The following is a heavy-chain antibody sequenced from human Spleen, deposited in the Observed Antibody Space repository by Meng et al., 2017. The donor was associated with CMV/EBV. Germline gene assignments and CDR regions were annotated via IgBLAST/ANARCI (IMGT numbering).Heavy chain of an antibody. CDR2: IYYSENT. CDR3: ARVNVVVPASIDY. D-gene: IGHD2-2*01. CDR1: GGSISSVGYY. J-gene: IGHJ4*02. V-gene: IGHV4-31*02. Sequence: TVSGGSISSVGYYWSWIRQHPGKGLEWIGYIYYSENTYCNPSLKSRVTMSVDTSRNQFSLKLSSVTAADTAVYYCARVNVVVPASIDYWGQGTLVTVSS.